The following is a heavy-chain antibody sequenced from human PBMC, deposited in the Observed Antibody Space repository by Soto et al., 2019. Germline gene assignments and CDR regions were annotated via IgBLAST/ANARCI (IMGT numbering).Heavy chain of an antibody. CDR3: ARGGPELGIVLYYFDY. Sequence: GGSLRLSCAASGFTFSSYAMHWVRQAPGKGLEWVAVISYDGSNKYYADSVKGRFTISRDNSKNTLYLQMNSLRAEDTAVYYCARGGPELGIVLYYFDYWGQGTLVTVSS. CDR1: GFTFSSYA. D-gene: IGHD7-27*01. CDR2: ISYDGSNK. V-gene: IGHV3-30*04. J-gene: IGHJ4*02.